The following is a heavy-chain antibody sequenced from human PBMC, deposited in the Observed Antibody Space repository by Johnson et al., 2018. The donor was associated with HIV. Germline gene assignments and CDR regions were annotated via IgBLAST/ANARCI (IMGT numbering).Heavy chain of an antibody. CDR2: INWNGGRT. CDR1: GFTFDDFG. J-gene: IGHJ3*01. Sequence: VQLVESGGGVVRPGGSLRLSCAASGFTFDDFGMGWVRQAPGKGLEWVSGINWNGGRTGYADSVKGRFTISRDNSKNTLYLQMNSLRAEDTAVYYCASLSDDAFDFWGQGTMVIVSS. CDR3: ASLSDDAFDF. V-gene: IGHV3-20*04.